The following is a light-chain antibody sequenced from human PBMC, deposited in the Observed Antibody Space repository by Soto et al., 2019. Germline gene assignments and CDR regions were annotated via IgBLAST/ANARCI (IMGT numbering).Light chain of an antibody. CDR2: GAS. CDR3: QQYGSSPLT. Sequence: EIVLTQSPGTLSLSPGERATLSCRASQSVSSSYLAWYQQKPGQAPRLLIYGASSRATGIPDRFSGSGSGTDFTLTISRLEPEAFAVYYCQQYGSSPLTFGGGTKV. J-gene: IGKJ4*01. V-gene: IGKV3-20*01. CDR1: QSVSSSY.